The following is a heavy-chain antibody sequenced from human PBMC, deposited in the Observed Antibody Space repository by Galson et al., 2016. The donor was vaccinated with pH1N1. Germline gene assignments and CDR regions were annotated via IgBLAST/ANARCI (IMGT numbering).Heavy chain of an antibody. CDR1: GFNFDTFA. D-gene: IGHD1-26*01. CDR3: AREDWSYGDTYYHGMDV. CDR2: ISYNGHDK. J-gene: IGHJ6*02. V-gene: IGHV3-30*03. Sequence: SLRLSCAASGFNFDTFAMHWVRRTPGKGLEWVAFISYNGHDKSYADSLKGRFTVSRDNSTNRLYLHMNSLRPDDTGLYYCAREDWSYGDTYYHGMDVWGQGTTVTVSS.